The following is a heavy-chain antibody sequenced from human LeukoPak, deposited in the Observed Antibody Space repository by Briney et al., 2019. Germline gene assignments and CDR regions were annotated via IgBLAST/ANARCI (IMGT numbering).Heavy chain of an antibody. V-gene: IGHV3-48*01. J-gene: IGHJ4*02. D-gene: IGHD2-8*01. CDR3: ARVQAGKWDFDY. CDR2: IRSDSSII. CDR1: GFAFNTYS. Sequence: GGSLRLSCAASGFAFNTYSVNWVRQAPGKGLEWVSYIRSDSSIIYYADSVKGRFTMSRDNGKNSLYLQMNSLRVEDTAVYFCARVQAGKWDFDYWGQGTLVTVSS.